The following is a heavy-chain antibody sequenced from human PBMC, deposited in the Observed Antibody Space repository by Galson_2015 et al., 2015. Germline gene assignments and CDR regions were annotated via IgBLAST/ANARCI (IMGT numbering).Heavy chain of an antibody. CDR3: ARGYCSGGSCYDA. CDR1: GGSFSGYY. Sequence: SETLSLTCAVYGGSFSGYYWSWIRQPPGKGLEWIGEINHSGSTNYNPSLKSRVTISVDTSKNQFSLKLSSVTAADTAVYYCARGYCSGGSCYDAWGQGTLVTVSS. J-gene: IGHJ5*02. V-gene: IGHV4-34*01. CDR2: INHSGST. D-gene: IGHD2-15*01.